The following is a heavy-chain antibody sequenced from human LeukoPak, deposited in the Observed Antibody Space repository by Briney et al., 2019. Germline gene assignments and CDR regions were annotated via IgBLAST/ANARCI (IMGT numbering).Heavy chain of an antibody. V-gene: IGHV3-21*06. CDR3: ARDGSGFYLYNYMDV. CDR2: ISTVSTYT. CDR1: GFTFTDYS. Sequence: GGSLRLSCAPSGFTFTDYSMNWVRQAPGKGLEWVASISTVSTYTFYADSVKGRFSISRDNVRNLLYLQMSSLGAEDTAVYYCARDGSGFYLYNYMDVWGKGTTDTVSS. J-gene: IGHJ6*03. D-gene: IGHD6-25*01.